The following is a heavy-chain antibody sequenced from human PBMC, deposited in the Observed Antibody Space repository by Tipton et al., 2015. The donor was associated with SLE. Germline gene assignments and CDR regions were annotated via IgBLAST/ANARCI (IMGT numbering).Heavy chain of an antibody. V-gene: IGHV4-38-2*01. CDR3: AATGGIVATIGED. Sequence: TLSLTCAVSGYSISSGYYWGWIRQPPGKGLEWIGSIYHSGGTYYNPSLKSRVTISVDTSKNQFSLKLSSVTAADTAVYYFAATGGIVATIGEDWGQGTLVTVSS. CDR1: GYSISSGYY. J-gene: IGHJ4*02. D-gene: IGHD5-12*01. CDR2: IYHSGGT.